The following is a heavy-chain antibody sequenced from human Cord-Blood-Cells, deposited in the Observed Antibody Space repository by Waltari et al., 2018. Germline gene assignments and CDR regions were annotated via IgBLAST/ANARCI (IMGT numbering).Heavy chain of an antibody. D-gene: IGHD2-15*01. Sequence: QVQLQQWGAGLLKPSETLSLTCAVYGGSFSGYYWSWIRQPPGKGLEWLGEINHSGSTNYNPSLKSRVTISVDTSKNQFSLKLSSVTAADTAVYYCAIYHYYYYYYMDVWGKGTTVTVSS. CDR2: INHSGST. V-gene: IGHV4-34*01. CDR1: GGSFSGYY. J-gene: IGHJ6*03. CDR3: AIYHYYYYYYMDV.